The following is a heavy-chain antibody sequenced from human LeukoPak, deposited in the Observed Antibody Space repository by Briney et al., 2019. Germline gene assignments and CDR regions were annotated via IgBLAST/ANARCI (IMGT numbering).Heavy chain of an antibody. V-gene: IGHV3-74*01. CDR1: GFTFSSYW. D-gene: IGHD6-13*01. Sequence: PGGPLRLSCAASGFTFSSYWMHWVRKAPGKGLVWVSRINSDGSSTSYADSVKGRFTISRDNAKNTLYLQMNSLRAEDTAVYYCARQKGGQQLVQSLDYWGQGTLVTVSS. CDR2: INSDGSST. J-gene: IGHJ4*02. CDR3: ARQKGGQQLVQSLDY.